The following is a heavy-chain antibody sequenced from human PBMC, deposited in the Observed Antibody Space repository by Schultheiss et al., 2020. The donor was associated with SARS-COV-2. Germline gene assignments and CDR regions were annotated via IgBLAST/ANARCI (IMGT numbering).Heavy chain of an antibody. CDR2: ISSSSSTI. CDR3: ARGGYSGYYYYYMDV. CDR1: GFTFSSYS. J-gene: IGHJ6*03. D-gene: IGHD5-12*01. V-gene: IGHV3-48*01. Sequence: GESLKISCAASGFTFSSYSMNWVRQAPGKGLEWVSYISSSSSTIYYADSVKGRFTISRDNAKNSLYLQMNSLRAEDTAVYYCARGGYSGYYYYYMDVWGKGTAVTGSS.